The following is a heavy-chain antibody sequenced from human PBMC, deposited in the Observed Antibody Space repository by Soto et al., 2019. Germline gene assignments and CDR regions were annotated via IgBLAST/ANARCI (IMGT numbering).Heavy chain of an antibody. J-gene: IGHJ6*02. CDR3: ARSSSRPITGPYYYYGMDV. D-gene: IGHD1-20*01. Sequence: ASVKVSCKASGYTFTGYYMHWVRQAPGQGLEWMGWINPNSGGTNYAQKFQGRVTMTRDTSISTAYMELSRLRSDDTAVYYCARSSSRPITGPYYYYGMDVWGQGTTVTVSS. V-gene: IGHV1-2*02. CDR2: INPNSGGT. CDR1: GYTFTGYY.